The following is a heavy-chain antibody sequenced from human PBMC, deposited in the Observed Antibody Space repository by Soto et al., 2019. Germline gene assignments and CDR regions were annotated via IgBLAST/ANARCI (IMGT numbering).Heavy chain of an antibody. CDR1: GGSISSDYYC. J-gene: IGHJ4*02. CDR3: ARGPSGDKVDN. V-gene: IGHV4-30-4*01. D-gene: IGHD7-27*01. Sequence: QVQLQESGPGLVKPSQTLSLTCTVSGGSISSDYYCWSWIRQSPEKGLEWIGHIYSSVNTYSNPSLSSRVTISVDTSKNHFSLKLTSVTAPDPAVYYCARGPSGDKVDNWGQGTLVTVSS. CDR2: IYSSVNT.